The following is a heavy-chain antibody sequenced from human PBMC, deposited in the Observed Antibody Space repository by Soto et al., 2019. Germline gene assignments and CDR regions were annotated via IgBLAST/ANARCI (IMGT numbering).Heavy chain of an antibody. V-gene: IGHV1-2*02. D-gene: IGHD3-3*01. CDR3: ATVDGVVGIWFDP. Sequence: ASVKVSCKASGYSFTGHYIHWVRRAPGQGLEWMGWINPNSGSTTYAQKFQGRVTMTRDTSISTAYMELSSLRSDDTAVLYCATVDGVVGIWFDPWGQGTLVTVSS. CDR1: GYSFTGHY. J-gene: IGHJ5*02. CDR2: INPNSGST.